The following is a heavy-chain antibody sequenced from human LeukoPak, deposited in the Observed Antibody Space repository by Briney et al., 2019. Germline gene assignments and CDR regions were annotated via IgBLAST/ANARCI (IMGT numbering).Heavy chain of an antibody. CDR1: GFTFSSYG. V-gene: IGHV3-30*02. Sequence: GGSLRLSCAASGFTFSSYGMHWVRQAPGKGLEWVAFIRYDGSNKYYADSVKGRFTISRDNSKNTLYLQMNSLRAEDTAVYYCARHIARDYVWGSYRGGAGFDYWGQGTLVTVSS. J-gene: IGHJ4*02. D-gene: IGHD3-16*02. CDR2: IRYDGSNK. CDR3: ARHIARDYVWGSYRGGAGFDY.